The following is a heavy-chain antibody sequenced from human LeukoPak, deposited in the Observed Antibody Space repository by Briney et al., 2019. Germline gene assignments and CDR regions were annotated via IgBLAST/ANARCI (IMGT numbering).Heavy chain of an antibody. J-gene: IGHJ3*02. CDR3: AREIAGSGTYRAFDI. Sequence: RVASVKVSCKASGYTFTSQYLHWMRQAPGQGLEWMGIINPGSGTTTYVQKFQGRVTMTRDTPTITVYMELSSLRPDDTAVYYCAREIAGSGTYRAFDIWGQGTKVTVSS. CDR2: INPGSGTT. D-gene: IGHD3-10*01. CDR1: GYTFTSQY. V-gene: IGHV1-46*01.